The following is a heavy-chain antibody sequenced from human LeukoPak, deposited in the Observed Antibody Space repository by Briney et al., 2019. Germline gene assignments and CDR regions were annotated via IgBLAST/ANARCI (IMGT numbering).Heavy chain of an antibody. Sequence: GGSLRLSCAASGFTFSSYEMNWVRQAPGKGLEWVSYISSSGSTIYYADSVKGRFTISRDNAKNSLYLQMNSLRAEDTAVYYCAKEGDSSGLDAFDIWGQGTMVTVSS. J-gene: IGHJ3*02. CDR2: ISSSGSTI. CDR1: GFTFSSYE. V-gene: IGHV3-48*03. CDR3: AKEGDSSGLDAFDI. D-gene: IGHD3-22*01.